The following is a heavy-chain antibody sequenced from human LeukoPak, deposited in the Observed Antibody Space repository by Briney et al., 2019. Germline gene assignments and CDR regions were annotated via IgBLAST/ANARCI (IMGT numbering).Heavy chain of an antibody. D-gene: IGHD3-16*02. J-gene: IGHJ3*02. CDR3: ARAQYYDYVWGSYRLDAFDI. CDR1: GGSISSSSYY. Sequence: SETLSLTCTVSGGSISSSSYYWGWIRQPPGKGLEWIGSIYYSGSTYYNPSLKSRVTISVDTSKNQFSLKLSSVTAADTAVYYCARAQYYDYVWGSYRLDAFDIWGQGTMVTVSS. V-gene: IGHV4-39*07. CDR2: IYYSGST.